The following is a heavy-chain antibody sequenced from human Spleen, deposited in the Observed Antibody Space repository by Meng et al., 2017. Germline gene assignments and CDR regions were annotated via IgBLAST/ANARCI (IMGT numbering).Heavy chain of an antibody. Sequence: QVKLVQSGSGLKNAGASRMASRKASGYTFSTYDVDWVRQAPGQRLEWMGWMNTKTGEPTYVQGFTGRFVLSLDTSVNTTYLQISSLKPEDTAVFYCARARYCSGGSCYSDHWGQGTLVTVSS. J-gene: IGHJ4*02. D-gene: IGHD2-15*01. CDR2: MNTKTGEP. V-gene: IGHV7-4-1*02. CDR3: ARARYCSGGSCYSDH. CDR1: GYTFSTYD.